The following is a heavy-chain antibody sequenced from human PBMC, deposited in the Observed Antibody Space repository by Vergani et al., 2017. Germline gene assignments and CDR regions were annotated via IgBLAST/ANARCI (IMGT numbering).Heavy chain of an antibody. CDR3: ARDRGYCSSTSCQNPYYFDY. V-gene: IGHV3-11*04. D-gene: IGHD2-2*03. Sequence: QVQLVESGGGLVKPGGSLRLSCAASGFSFSDHYMTWIRQAPGKGLEWVSYIRNSGNTIEYADSVKGRFSISRDNAKSSLFLQMNSLRAEDTAVYYCARDRGYCSSTSCQNPYYFDYWGQGTLVTVSS. CDR1: GFSFSDHY. J-gene: IGHJ4*02. CDR2: IRNSGNTI.